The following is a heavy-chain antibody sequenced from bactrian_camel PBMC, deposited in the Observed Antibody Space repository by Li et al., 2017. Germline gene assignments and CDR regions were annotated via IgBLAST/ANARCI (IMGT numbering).Heavy chain of an antibody. CDR3: AADFRGSLATLSRMIADEFTD. CDR2: TGSDGPT. CDR1: GFTFSLYS. J-gene: IGHJ4*01. Sequence: HVQLVESGGGSVQTGGSLRLSCATSGFTFSLYSMAWFRQAPGKEREGVACTGSDGPTTYADSVKGRFTLSEDSATKTLYLQMDNLKPEDTAMYYCAADFRGSLATLSRMIADEFTDWGQGTQVTVS. V-gene: IGHV3S53*01. D-gene: IGHD4*01.